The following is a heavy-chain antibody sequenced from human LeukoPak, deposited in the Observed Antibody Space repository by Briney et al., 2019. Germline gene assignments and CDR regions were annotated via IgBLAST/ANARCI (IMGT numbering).Heavy chain of an antibody. CDR3: ARDVIRAGNENWFDP. CDR2: IYYSGST. D-gene: IGHD1-1*01. Sequence: SETLSLTCTVSGGSISSYYWSWIRQPPGKGLEWIGYIYYSGSTNYNPSLKSRVTISVDTSKNQFSLKVTSVTAADTAVYYCARDVIRAGNENWFDPWGPGTLVTVSS. J-gene: IGHJ5*02. CDR1: GGSISSYY. V-gene: IGHV4-59*01.